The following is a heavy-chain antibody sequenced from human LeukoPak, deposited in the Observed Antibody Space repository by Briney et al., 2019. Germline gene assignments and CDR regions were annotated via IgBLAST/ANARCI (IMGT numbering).Heavy chain of an antibody. CDR3: ARLLYYYDSSGYYTTFDY. Sequence: GGSLRLSCAASGFTFSSYWMHWVRQAPGKGLVWVSRINSDGSSTSYADSVKGRFTISRDNAKNTLYLQMNSLRDEDTAVYYCARLLYYYDSSGYYTTFDYWGQGTLVTVSS. V-gene: IGHV3-74*01. CDR2: INSDGSST. D-gene: IGHD3-22*01. J-gene: IGHJ4*02. CDR1: GFTFSSYW.